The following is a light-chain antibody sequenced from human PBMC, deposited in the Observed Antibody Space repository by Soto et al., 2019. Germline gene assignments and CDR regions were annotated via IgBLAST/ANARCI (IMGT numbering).Light chain of an antibody. Sequence: EIVLTQSPGTLSLSPGESATLSCKASESVYINSFAWYYQKPGQPPRLLIYGASTRATGIPDRFSGSGSGTDFVLSITRGDVEVSGMYYCQQYGASPFTFRPGTRVDIK. CDR1: ESVYINS. CDR3: QQYGASPFT. J-gene: IGKJ3*01. CDR2: GAS. V-gene: IGKV3-20*01.